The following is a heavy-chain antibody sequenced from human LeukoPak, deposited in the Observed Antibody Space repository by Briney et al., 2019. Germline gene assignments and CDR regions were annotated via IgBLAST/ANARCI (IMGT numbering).Heavy chain of an antibody. Sequence: GGSLRLSCAASGFSFDGYAMQWVRQAPGKGLEWVSGISWNSGSIAYADSVKGRFTISRDNAKNSLYLQMSSLRAEDMALYYCAKGYCGSISCSRGFDPWGQGTLVTVSS. CDR2: ISWNSGSI. V-gene: IGHV3-9*03. CDR3: AKGYCGSISCSRGFDP. D-gene: IGHD2-2*01. CDR1: GFSFDGYA. J-gene: IGHJ5*02.